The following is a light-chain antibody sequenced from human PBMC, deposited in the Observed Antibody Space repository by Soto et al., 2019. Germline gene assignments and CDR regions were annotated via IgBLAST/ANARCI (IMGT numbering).Light chain of an antibody. V-gene: IGLV2-23*02. CDR1: SDDIGNFNL. CDR3: CSYAGSRWV. CDR2: EVN. Sequence: QSALTQPASVPGSPGQSITFSCTGSSDDIGNFNLVSWYQQYPGKAPKLILYEVNKRPLGVSDRFSGSKSGNTASLTISGLQAEDEADYHCCSYAGSRWVFGGGTKVTVL. J-gene: IGLJ3*02.